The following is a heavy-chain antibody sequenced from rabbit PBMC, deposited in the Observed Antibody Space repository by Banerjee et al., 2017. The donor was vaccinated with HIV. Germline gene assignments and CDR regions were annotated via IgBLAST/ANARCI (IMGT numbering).Heavy chain of an antibody. CDR3: ARNSYTYVGYGTSVYVGYAYADL. J-gene: IGHJ4*01. CDR1: GFSFSSRYW. CDR2: IYTGSGST. D-gene: IGHD6-1*01. V-gene: IGHV1S45*01. Sequence: QEQLEESGGDLVKPEGSLTLTCTASGFSFSSRYWICWVRQAPGKGLEWIACIYTGSGSTYYASWVNGRFTISKTSSTTVTLQMTSLTAADTATYFCARNSYTYVGYGTSVYVGYAYADLWGQGTLVTVS.